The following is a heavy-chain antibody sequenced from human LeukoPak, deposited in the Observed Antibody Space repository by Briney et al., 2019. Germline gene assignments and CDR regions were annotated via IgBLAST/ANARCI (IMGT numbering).Heavy chain of an antibody. CDR3: AKVAGYNSRFDY. V-gene: IGHV3-23*01. D-gene: IGHD6-13*01. CDR2: IFGYGGST. J-gene: IGHJ4*02. CDR1: GFTFSNYA. Sequence: GGSLRLSCTASGFTFSNYAMSWVRQAPGKGLEWVSTIFGYGGSTYYADSVEGRFTISRDNSKNTLYLQLNSLTVEDTTTYYCAKVAGYNSRFDYWGQGTLVTVAS.